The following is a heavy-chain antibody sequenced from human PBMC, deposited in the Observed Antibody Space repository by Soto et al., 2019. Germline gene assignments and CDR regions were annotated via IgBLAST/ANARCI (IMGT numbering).Heavy chain of an antibody. D-gene: IGHD6-13*01. CDR1: GGTFSSYA. V-gene: IGHV1-69*13. CDR2: IIPIFGTA. Sequence: GASVKVSFKASGGTFSSYAISWVRQAPGQGLEWMGGIIPIFGTANFAQKFQGRVTITADESTSTAYMELSSLRSEDTAVYYCAREWDSSSWYPNWFDPWGQGTLVTVSS. J-gene: IGHJ5*02. CDR3: AREWDSSSWYPNWFDP.